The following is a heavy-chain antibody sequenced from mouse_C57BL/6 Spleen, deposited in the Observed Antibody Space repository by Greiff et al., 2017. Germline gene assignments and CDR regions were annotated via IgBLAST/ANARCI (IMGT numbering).Heavy chain of an antibody. D-gene: IGHD2-4*01. J-gene: IGHJ3*01. Sequence: VQLKESGPGLVKPSQSLSLTCSVTGYSITSGYYWKWIRQFPGNKLEWMGYISYDGSNNYNPSLKNRISITRDTSKNQFFLKLNSVTTEDTATYYCARDYDYQFAYWGQGTLVTVSA. CDR2: ISYDGSN. V-gene: IGHV3-6*01. CDR1: GYSITSGYY. CDR3: ARDYDYQFAY.